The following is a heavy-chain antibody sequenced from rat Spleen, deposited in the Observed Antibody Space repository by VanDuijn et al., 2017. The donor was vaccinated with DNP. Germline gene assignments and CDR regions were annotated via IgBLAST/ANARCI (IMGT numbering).Heavy chain of an antibody. J-gene: IGHJ4*01. D-gene: IGHD1-2*01. CDR3: ADYSSYIYGYAMDA. Sequence: QVQLQQSGAELAKPASSVKISCKASGYTFTSYYISWKKQTTGQGLEYIGYINTGSGITNYNEKFKGKATLTVDKSSSTAFMQLSSLTPDDSAVYYCADYSSYIYGYAMDAWGQGTSVTVSS. V-gene: IGHV1-43*01. CDR2: INTGSGIT. CDR1: GYTFTSYY.